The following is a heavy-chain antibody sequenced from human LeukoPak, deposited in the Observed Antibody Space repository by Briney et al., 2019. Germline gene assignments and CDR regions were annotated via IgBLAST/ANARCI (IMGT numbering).Heavy chain of an antibody. D-gene: IGHD4-17*01. CDR2: ISGSGGST. CDR3: AKGDDYGDYPLFDY. V-gene: IGHV3-23*01. CDR1: GFTFNSYA. J-gene: IGHJ4*02. Sequence: GGSLRLSCTASGFTFNSYAMSWVRQAPGKGLEWVSAISGSGGSTYYADSVKGRFTISRDNSKNTLYLQMNSLRAEDTAVYYCAKGDDYGDYPLFDYWGQGTLVTVSS.